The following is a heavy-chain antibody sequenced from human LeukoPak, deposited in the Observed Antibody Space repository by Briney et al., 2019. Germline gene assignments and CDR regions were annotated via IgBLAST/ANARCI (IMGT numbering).Heavy chain of an antibody. J-gene: IGHJ4*02. D-gene: IGHD3-10*01. CDR2: INHSGST. CDR1: GGSFSGYY. Sequence: PSETLSLTCAVYGGSFSGYYWSWIRQPPGKGLEWIGEINHSGSTNYNPSLKSRVTISVDTSKNQFSLKLSSVTAADTAVYYCARDVDGSGMTNFDYWGQGTLVTVSS. CDR3: ARDVDGSGMTNFDY. V-gene: IGHV4-34*01.